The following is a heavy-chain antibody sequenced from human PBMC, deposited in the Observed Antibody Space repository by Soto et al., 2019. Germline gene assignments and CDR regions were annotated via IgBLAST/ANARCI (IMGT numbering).Heavy chain of an antibody. Sequence: SVKVSCKPSGGTFSSDAITWVRQAPGQGLEWMGGIIPIFGAINYAQKFQGRVTITADKSTTTAYMELSSLRSEDTAVYYCARDKSADSSGYLYYFDYWGQGTLVTVSS. D-gene: IGHD3-22*01. CDR2: IIPIFGAI. CDR1: GGTFSSDA. J-gene: IGHJ4*02. V-gene: IGHV1-69*06. CDR3: ARDKSADSSGYLYYFDY.